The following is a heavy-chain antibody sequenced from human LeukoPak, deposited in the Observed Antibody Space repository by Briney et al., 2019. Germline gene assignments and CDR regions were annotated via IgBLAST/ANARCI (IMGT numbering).Heavy chain of an antibody. D-gene: IGHD3-10*01. J-gene: IGHJ4*02. CDR2: ITSRSSHI. Sequence: PGGSLRLSCEGSGFTFGSYGMNWVRQTPGKGLGWVSSITSRSSHIYYRDSVKGRFTITRDNAKNSLYLQMNSLRAEDTAVYYCARDILVRAYDYWGQGTLVIVSS. CDR3: ARDILVRAYDY. V-gene: IGHV3-21*01. CDR1: GFTFGSYG.